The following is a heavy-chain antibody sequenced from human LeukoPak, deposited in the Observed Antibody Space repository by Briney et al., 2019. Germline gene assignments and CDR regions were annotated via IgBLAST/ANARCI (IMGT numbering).Heavy chain of an antibody. J-gene: IGHJ4*02. Sequence: SETLSLTCTVSGGSISSGGYYWSWIRQPPGKGLEWIGYIYHSGSTYYNPSLKSRVTISVDRSKNQFSLKLSSVTAADTAVYYCARVLSGSYSGADYWGQGTLVTVSS. CDR3: ARVLSGSYSGADY. V-gene: IGHV4-30-2*01. CDR2: IYHSGST. CDR1: GGSISSGGYY. D-gene: IGHD1-26*01.